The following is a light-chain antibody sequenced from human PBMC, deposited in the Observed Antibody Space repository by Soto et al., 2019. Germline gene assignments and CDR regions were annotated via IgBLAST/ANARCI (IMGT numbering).Light chain of an antibody. CDR2: AAT. CDR1: QSINNY. CDR3: QRSYNSPYT. V-gene: IGKV1-39*01. Sequence: DIQMTQSPSSLSASLGDRVTITCRASQSINNYLNWYQQEEGKAPKLLIYAATSLQSGVPSRFSGSGSGTEFTLTIRSLQPGDFATYYCQRSYNSPYTFGLGTKLEIK. J-gene: IGKJ2*01.